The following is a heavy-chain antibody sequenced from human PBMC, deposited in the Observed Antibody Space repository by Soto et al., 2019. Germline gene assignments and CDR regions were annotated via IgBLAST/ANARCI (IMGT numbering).Heavy chain of an antibody. V-gene: IGHV3-30*18. Sequence: PGGSLRLSCAASGFTFSSYWMHWVRQAPGKGLEWVSVISYGGSNTYYADSVKGRFTISRDNSKNTLYLQMNSLRAEDTAVYYCAKGALSYYDSSGYPDWGQGTLVTVSS. CDR3: AKGALSYYDSSGYPD. CDR1: GFTFSSYW. CDR2: ISYGGSNT. J-gene: IGHJ4*02. D-gene: IGHD3-22*01.